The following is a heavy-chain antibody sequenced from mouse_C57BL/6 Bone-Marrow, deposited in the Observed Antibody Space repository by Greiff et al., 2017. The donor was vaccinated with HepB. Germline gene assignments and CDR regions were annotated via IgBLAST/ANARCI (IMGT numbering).Heavy chain of an antibody. CDR1: GFTFSDYY. CDR3: ARRVYYDAMDY. V-gene: IGHV5-12*01. Sequence: EVKLMESGGGLVQPGGSLKLSCAASGFTFSDYYMYWVRQTPEKRLEWVAYISNGGGSTYYPDTVKGRFTISRDNAKNTLYLQMSRLKSEDTAMYYCARRVYYDAMDYWGQGTSVTVSS. CDR2: ISNGGGST. J-gene: IGHJ4*01.